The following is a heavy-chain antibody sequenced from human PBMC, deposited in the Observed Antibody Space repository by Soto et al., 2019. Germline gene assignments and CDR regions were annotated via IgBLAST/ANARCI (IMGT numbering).Heavy chain of an antibody. CDR2: INSDGSST. CDR3: VTGCGGSCFDAY. J-gene: IGHJ4*02. CDR1: GFTFSSYW. D-gene: IGHD2-15*01. Sequence: EVQLVESGGGLVQPGGSLRLSCVASGFTFSSYWMHWVRQAPGKGPVWVSSINSDGSSTSATSTTYADSVSGRFTFARDKGKNTVYLQMNGLRGEDTGVYYCVTGCGGSCFDAYWGQGTLVPVSS. V-gene: IGHV3-74*01.